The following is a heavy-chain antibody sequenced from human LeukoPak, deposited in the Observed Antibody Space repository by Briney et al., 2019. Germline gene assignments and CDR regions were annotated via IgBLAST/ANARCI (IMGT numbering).Heavy chain of an antibody. D-gene: IGHD5-12*01. CDR1: GFTFSSYS. Sequence: GGSLRLSCAASGFTFSSYSMNWVRQAPGKGLEWVSSISSGSSYIYYADSVKGRFTISRDNAKNSLYLQMNSLRAEDTAVYYCARVTDSGYDYVFDYWGQGTLVTVSS. J-gene: IGHJ4*02. V-gene: IGHV3-21*01. CDR2: ISSGSSYI. CDR3: ARVTDSGYDYVFDY.